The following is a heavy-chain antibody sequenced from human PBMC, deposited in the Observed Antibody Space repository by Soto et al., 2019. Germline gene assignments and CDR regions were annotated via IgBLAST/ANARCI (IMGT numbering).Heavy chain of an antibody. Sequence: QVQLVQSGAEVKNPGASVKVSCKASGYTFTSYGISWVRQAPGQGLEWMGWISAYNGNTNYAQKLQGRVTMTTDTSTSTAYMELRSLRSDDTAVYYCARSLRYKAVRGVIPNDYWGQGTLVTVSS. CDR3: ARSLRYKAVRGVIPNDY. D-gene: IGHD3-10*01. V-gene: IGHV1-18*01. J-gene: IGHJ4*02. CDR2: ISAYNGNT. CDR1: GYTFTSYG.